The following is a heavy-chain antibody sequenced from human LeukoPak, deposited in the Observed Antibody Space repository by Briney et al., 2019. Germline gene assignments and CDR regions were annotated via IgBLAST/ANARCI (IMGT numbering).Heavy chain of an antibody. CDR1: GFTFSIYS. CDR2: IDPSSYYI. J-gene: IGHJ4*02. D-gene: IGHD1-1*01. Sequence: GGSLRLSCAASGFTFSIYSMNWVRQAPGKGLEWVSSIDPSSYYIYYGDSVKGRSAISRDNAKNSLYLQINSLRAEDTAVYYCARVSGRLERQSDLDFWGQGTLVTVSS. CDR3: ARVSGRLERQSDLDF. V-gene: IGHV3-21*01.